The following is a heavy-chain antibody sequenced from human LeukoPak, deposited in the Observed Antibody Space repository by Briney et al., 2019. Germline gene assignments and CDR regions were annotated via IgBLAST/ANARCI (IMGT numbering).Heavy chain of an antibody. CDR2: IYHTGST. CDR3: ARELSGKGSYYYMDV. J-gene: IGHJ6*03. CDR1: GGSISSGGDF. V-gene: IGHV4-30-2*06. D-gene: IGHD6-25*01. Sequence: PSQTLSLTCTVSGGSISSGGDFWSWIRQSPGKGLEWIGYIYHTGSTYYNPSLKSRVSISVDTSKNQFSLKLSSVTAADTAVYYCARELSGKGSYYYMDVWGKGTTVTVSS.